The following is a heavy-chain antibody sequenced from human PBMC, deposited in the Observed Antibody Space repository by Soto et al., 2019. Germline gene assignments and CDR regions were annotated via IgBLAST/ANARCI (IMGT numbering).Heavy chain of an antibody. V-gene: IGHV1-18*04. Sequence: XSVKFSCKASVYTFTNYAISWVRQAPGQGLEWMGWISAYSGRTNYAQNLQGRVTMTTDTATSTAYMEVRSLRSDDTAVYYCARDRDYYYDNSDKYHYHYAMDAWGQGTTVTVSS. J-gene: IGHJ6*02. CDR1: VYTFTNYA. CDR2: ISAYSGRT. D-gene: IGHD3-22*01. CDR3: ARDRDYYYDNSDKYHYHYAMDA.